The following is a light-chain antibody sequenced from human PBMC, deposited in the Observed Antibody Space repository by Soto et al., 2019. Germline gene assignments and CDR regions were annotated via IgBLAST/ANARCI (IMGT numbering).Light chain of an antibody. CDR3: QSYDSSLSGSEV. CDR2: GNS. Sequence: ALTQPPSVSGAPGQRVTISCTGSSSNIGAGYDVHWYQQLPGTAPKLLIYGNSNRPSGVPDRFSGSKSGTSASLAITGLQAEDEADYYCQSYDSSLSGSEVFGTGTKVTVL. V-gene: IGLV1-40*01. J-gene: IGLJ1*01. CDR1: SSNIGAGYD.